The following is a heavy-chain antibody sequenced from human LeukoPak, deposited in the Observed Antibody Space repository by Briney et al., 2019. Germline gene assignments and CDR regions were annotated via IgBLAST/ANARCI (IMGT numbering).Heavy chain of an antibody. J-gene: IGHJ4*02. Sequence: GRSLRLSCAASGFRFGDYWMTWARHIPGKGLEWVANIKQDGAEKHYAESVEGRFIISRDNAKNSLYLEMDILKVEDMAVYYCARVGAWDLQRVFEYWGQGTLVTVSS. CDR2: IKQDGAEK. V-gene: IGHV3-7*01. D-gene: IGHD1-26*01. CDR1: GFRFGDYW. CDR3: ARVGAWDLQRVFEY.